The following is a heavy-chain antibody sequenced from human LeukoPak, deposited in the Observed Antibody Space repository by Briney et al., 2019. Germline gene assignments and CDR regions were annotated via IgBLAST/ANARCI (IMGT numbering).Heavy chain of an antibody. Sequence: GGSLRLSCAASGFTVSHNYMTWVRQAPGKGLEWVSAISGSGGSTYYADSVKGRFTISRDSSKNTLYLQMNSLRAEDTAVYYCAKVGAHFDWLLSPFDYWGQGTLVTVSS. J-gene: IGHJ4*02. D-gene: IGHD3-9*01. CDR1: GFTVSHNY. V-gene: IGHV3-23*01. CDR3: AKVGAHFDWLLSPFDY. CDR2: ISGSGGST.